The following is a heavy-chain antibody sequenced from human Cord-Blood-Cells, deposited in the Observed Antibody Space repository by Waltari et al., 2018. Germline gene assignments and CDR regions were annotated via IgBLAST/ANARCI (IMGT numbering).Heavy chain of an antibody. CDR2: IIPILSTA. CDR1: GGTFSSYA. Sequence: QVQLVQSGAEVKKPGSSVKVSCKASGGTFSSYAISWVRQAPGQGLEWMGGIIPILSTANYVKKFQGRVTITADESTSTADMELSSLRSEDTAVYYCARVYSSSWYWFDPWGQGTLVTVSS. J-gene: IGHJ5*02. CDR3: ARVYSSSWYWFDP. V-gene: IGHV1-69*01. D-gene: IGHD6-13*01.